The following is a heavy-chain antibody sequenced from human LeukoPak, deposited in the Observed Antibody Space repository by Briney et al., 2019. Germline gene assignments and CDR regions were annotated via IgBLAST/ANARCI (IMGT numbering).Heavy chain of an antibody. V-gene: IGHV4-59*01. Sequence: SETLSLTCTVSGGSISSYYWSWIRQPPGKGLEWIGYIYYSGSTNYNPSLKSRVTISVDTSKNQFSLKLSSVTAADTAVYYCARVRYNWNVADAFDIWGQGTMVTVSS. D-gene: IGHD1-20*01. CDR1: GGSISSYY. CDR3: ARVRYNWNVADAFDI. CDR2: IYYSGST. J-gene: IGHJ3*02.